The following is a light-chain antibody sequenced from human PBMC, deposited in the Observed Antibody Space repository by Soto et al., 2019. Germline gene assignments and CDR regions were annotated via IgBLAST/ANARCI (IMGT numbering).Light chain of an antibody. CDR1: QGISTY. J-gene: IGKJ4*01. V-gene: IGKV1-9*01. CDR3: QQVKSYPLT. Sequence: DIQLTQSPSFLSASVGDRVTITCRATQGISTYLAWYQHKPGKAPKLLIYTASTLQSGVPSRFSGSGSGTDITLTISSLQPEDFATYYCQQVKSYPLTFGGGTKVEIK. CDR2: TAS.